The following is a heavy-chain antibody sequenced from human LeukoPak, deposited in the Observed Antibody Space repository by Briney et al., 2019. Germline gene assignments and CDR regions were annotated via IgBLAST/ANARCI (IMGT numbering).Heavy chain of an antibody. CDR1: GFTFSRYW. CDR3: AKETARPAGVFEY. J-gene: IGHJ4*02. D-gene: IGHD1-14*01. V-gene: IGHV3-23*01. Sequence: GGSLRLSCAASGFTFSRYWMHWVRQAPGKGLEWVSAISGSGGKTYYADSVKGRFTISRDNSKNTLYLQMNSMRAEDTAVYYCAKETARPAGVFEYWGQGTRVTVSS. CDR2: ISGSGGKT.